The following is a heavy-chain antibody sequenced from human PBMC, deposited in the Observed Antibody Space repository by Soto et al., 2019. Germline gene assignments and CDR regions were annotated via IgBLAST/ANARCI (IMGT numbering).Heavy chain of an antibody. CDR2: INAGNGNT. CDR3: ARGIQHRDFDY. J-gene: IGHJ4*02. Sequence: GASVKVSCKASGYTFTSYAMHWVRQAPGQRLEWMGWINAGNGNTKYSQKFQGRVTITRDTSASTAYMELSSLRSEDTAAYYCARGIQHRDFDYWGQGTLVTVSS. D-gene: IGHD1-1*01. CDR1: GYTFTSYA. V-gene: IGHV1-3*01.